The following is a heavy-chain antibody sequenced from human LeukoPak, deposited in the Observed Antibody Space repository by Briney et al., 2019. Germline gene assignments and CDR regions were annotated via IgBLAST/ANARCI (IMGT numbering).Heavy chain of an antibody. Sequence: GGALRLTCAASGFTFSSYAMSWGRQAPGKGLEWVSGIIGSGGSTYYSDSVKGRFTISRDNSKNTLYLQMNSLRAEDTAVYYCAKITAAHVWGTYRFAYWGQGTLVTVSS. CDR1: GFTFSSYA. CDR3: AKITAAHVWGTYRFAY. J-gene: IGHJ4*02. CDR2: IIGSGGST. V-gene: IGHV3-23*01. D-gene: IGHD3-16*02.